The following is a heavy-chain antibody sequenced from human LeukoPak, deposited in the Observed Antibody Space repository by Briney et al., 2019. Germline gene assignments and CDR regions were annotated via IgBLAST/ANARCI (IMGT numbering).Heavy chain of an antibody. D-gene: IGHD4-17*01. V-gene: IGHV4-59*12. J-gene: IGHJ4*02. CDR2: IYYSGST. CDR3: ARGGQDYGDYVSATEIDY. CDR1: GGSISSYY. Sequence: PSETLSLTCTVSGGSISSYYWSWIRQPPGKGLEWIGYIYYSGSTNYNPSLKSRVTISVDTSKNQFSLKLSSVTAADTAVYYCARGGQDYGDYVSATEIDYWGQGTLVTVSS.